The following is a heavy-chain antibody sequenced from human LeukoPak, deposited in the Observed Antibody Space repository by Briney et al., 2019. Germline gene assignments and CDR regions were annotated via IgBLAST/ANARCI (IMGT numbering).Heavy chain of an antibody. CDR3: TRDGRLAYCGGDCPNMDV. CDR1: GFTFGDYA. V-gene: IGHV3-49*04. Sequence: GGSLRLSCTASGFTFGDYAMSWVRQAPGKGLEWVGFIRSKAYGGTTEYAASVKGRFTISRDDSKIIAYLQMNSLKTEDTAVYYCTRDGRLAYCGGDCPNMDVWGQGTTVTVSS. J-gene: IGHJ6*02. CDR2: IRSKAYGGTT. D-gene: IGHD2-21*02.